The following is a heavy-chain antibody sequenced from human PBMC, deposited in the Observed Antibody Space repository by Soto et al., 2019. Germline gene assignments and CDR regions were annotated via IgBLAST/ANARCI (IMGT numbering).Heavy chain of an antibody. Sequence: SETLSLTCTVSGGSISSSSYYWGWIRQPPGKGLEWIGSIYYSGSTYYNPSLKSRVTISVDMSKNQFSLKLSSVTAADTAVYYCARHGGLLWFGELLRWFDPWGQGTLVTVSS. D-gene: IGHD3-10*01. V-gene: IGHV4-39*01. CDR1: GGSISSSSYY. CDR3: ARHGGLLWFGELLRWFDP. CDR2: IYYSGST. J-gene: IGHJ5*02.